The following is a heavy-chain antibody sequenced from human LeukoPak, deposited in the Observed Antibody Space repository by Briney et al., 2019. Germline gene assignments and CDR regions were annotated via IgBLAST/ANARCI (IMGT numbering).Heavy chain of an antibody. CDR3: AKGLGGSYYGNDAFDI. CDR2: IPYDGSNK. D-gene: IGHD1-26*01. V-gene: IGHV3-30*18. J-gene: IGHJ3*02. Sequence: PGGSLRLSCAASGFTFSSYGMHWVRQAPGKGLEWVAVIPYDGSNKYYADSVKGRFTISRDNSKNTLYLQMNSLRAEDTAVYYCAKGLGGSYYGNDAFDIWGQGTMVTVSS. CDR1: GFTFSSYG.